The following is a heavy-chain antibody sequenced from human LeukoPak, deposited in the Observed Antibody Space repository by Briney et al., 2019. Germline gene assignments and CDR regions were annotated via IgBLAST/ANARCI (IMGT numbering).Heavy chain of an antibody. J-gene: IGHJ4*02. CDR3: AKARSQWLVGGSDY. V-gene: IGHV3-9*03. CDR2: ISWNSGSI. CDR1: GFTFDDYA. Sequence: GRSLRLSCAASGFTFDDYAMHWVRHAPGKGLEWVSGISWNSGSIGYADSVKGRFTISRDNAKNSLYLQMNSLRAEDMALYYCAKARSQWLVGGSDYWGQGTLVTVSS. D-gene: IGHD6-19*01.